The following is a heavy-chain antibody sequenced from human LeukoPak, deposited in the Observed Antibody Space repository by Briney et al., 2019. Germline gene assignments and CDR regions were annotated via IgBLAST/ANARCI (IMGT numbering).Heavy chain of an antibody. D-gene: IGHD1-14*01. CDR1: GYTFTSYG. V-gene: IGHV1-2*02. CDR3: ARGPGYYFDY. J-gene: IGHJ4*02. CDR2: INPNSGGT. Sequence: GASVKVSCKASGYTFTSYGISWVRQAPGQGLEWMGWINPNSGGTNYAQKFQGRVTMTRDTSISTAYMELSRLRSDDTAVYYCARGPGYYFDYWGQGTLVTVSS.